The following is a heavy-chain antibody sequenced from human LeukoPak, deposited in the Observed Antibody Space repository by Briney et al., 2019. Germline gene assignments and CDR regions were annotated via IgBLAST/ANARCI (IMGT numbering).Heavy chain of an antibody. Sequence: SETLSLTCTVSGGSISGYYWNWIRQPPGKGLEWIGYIYYSGSTIYNPSLKSRVTISVDTSKNQFSLKVTSVTAADTAVYYCASGGTTLRGDYWGQGTLATVSS. CDR3: ASGGTTLRGDY. CDR1: GGSISGYY. D-gene: IGHD2-15*01. J-gene: IGHJ4*02. CDR2: IYYSGST. V-gene: IGHV4-59*01.